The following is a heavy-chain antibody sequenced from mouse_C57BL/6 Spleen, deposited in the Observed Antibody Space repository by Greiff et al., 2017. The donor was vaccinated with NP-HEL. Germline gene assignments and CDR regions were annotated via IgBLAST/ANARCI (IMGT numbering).Heavy chain of an antibody. CDR2: IHPNSGST. J-gene: IGHJ4*01. Sequence: VQLQQSGAELVKPGASVKLSCKASGYTFTSYWMHWVKQRPGQGLEWIGMIHPNSGSTNYNEKFKSKATLTVDKSSSTAYMQLSSLTSEDSAVYYCARSPQLGGDYYAMDCWGQGTSVTVSS. V-gene: IGHV1-64*01. CDR1: GYTFTSYW. D-gene: IGHD4-1*02. CDR3: ARSPQLGGDYYAMDC.